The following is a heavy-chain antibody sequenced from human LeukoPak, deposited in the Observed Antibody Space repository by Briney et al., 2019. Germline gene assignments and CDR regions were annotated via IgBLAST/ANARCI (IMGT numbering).Heavy chain of an antibody. D-gene: IGHD2-21*02. J-gene: IGHJ4*02. CDR1: GYTFTSYG. CDR3: ARGLRAYCGGDCYPFDY. Sequence: ASVKVSCKASGYTFTSYGISWVRQAPGQGLEWIGWISAYNGNTNYAQKLQGRVTMTTDTSTSTAYMELRSLRSDDTAVYYCARGLRAYCGGDCYPFDYWGQGTLVTVSS. CDR2: ISAYNGNT. V-gene: IGHV1-18*01.